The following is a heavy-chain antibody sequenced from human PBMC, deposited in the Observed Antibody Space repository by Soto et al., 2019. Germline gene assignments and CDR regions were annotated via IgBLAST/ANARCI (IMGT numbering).Heavy chain of an antibody. D-gene: IGHD6-13*01. V-gene: IGHV3-30-3*01. CDR3: ARALMKPSWYPFDY. CDR2: ISYDGSNK. CDR1: GFTFSSYA. Sequence: QVQLVESGGGVVQPGRSLRLSCAASGFTFSSYAMHWVRQAPGKGLEWVAVISYDGSNKYYADSVKGRFTISRDNSKNTLYLQMNSLRAEDTAVYYCARALMKPSWYPFDYWGQGTLVTVSS. J-gene: IGHJ4*02.